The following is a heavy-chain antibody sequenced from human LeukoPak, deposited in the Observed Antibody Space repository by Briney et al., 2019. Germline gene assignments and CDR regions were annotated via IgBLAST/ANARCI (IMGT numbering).Heavy chain of an antibody. CDR3: AAHQGYCSGGGCGPY. CDR1: GFTFSTFG. Sequence: QPGGSLRLSCAASGFTFSTFGMHWVRQAPGKGLEWLAFIGNDGSNKYYVDSVKGRFTISRGNSKNTLYLQMNTLRAEDTAVYHCAAHQGYCSGGGCGPYWGQGTQVTVSS. CDR2: IGNDGSNK. J-gene: IGHJ4*02. V-gene: IGHV3-30*02. D-gene: IGHD2-15*01.